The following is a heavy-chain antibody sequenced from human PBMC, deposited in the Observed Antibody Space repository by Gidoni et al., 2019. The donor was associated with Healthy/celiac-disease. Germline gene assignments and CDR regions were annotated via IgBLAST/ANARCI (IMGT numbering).Heavy chain of an antibody. CDR2: ISSSSSYI. V-gene: IGHV3-21*01. CDR1: GFTFSSYS. Sequence: EVQLVESGGGLVKPGGSLRLSCAASGFTFSSYSMNWVRQAPGKGLEWVSSISSSSSYIYYADSVKGRFTISRDNAKNSLYLQMNSLRAEDTAVYYCARGGRTDYYYYGMDVWGQGTTVTVS. CDR3: ARGGRTDYYYYGMDV. J-gene: IGHJ6*02.